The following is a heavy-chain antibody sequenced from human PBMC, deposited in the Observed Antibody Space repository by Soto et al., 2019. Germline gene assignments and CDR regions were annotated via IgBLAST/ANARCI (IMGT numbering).Heavy chain of an antibody. CDR2: INPNSGGT. D-gene: IGHD3-10*01. CDR1: GYTFTGYY. V-gene: IGHV1-2*02. Sequence: ASVKVSCKASGYTFTGYYMHWVRQAPGQGLEWMGWINPNSGGTNYAQKFPGRVTMTRDTSISTAYMELSRLSSDDTAVYYCARGSYYYGSGCYLFYYYYGMDVWGQGTTVTVSS. CDR3: ARGSYYYGSGCYLFYYYYGMDV. J-gene: IGHJ6*02.